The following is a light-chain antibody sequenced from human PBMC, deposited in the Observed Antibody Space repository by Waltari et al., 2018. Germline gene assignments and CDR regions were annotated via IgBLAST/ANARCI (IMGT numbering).Light chain of an antibody. Sequence: SSELTQDPAVSVALGQTVRITCLGDSLRSYYAAWYQQKPGQAPLLVFYGRNNRPSGIPYRFSGSNSGSTASLTITGALAEDEADYYCSSRDNSYNHLVVFGGGTKLTVL. V-gene: IGLV3-19*01. J-gene: IGLJ2*01. CDR2: GRN. CDR1: SLRSYY. CDR3: SSRDNSYNHLVV.